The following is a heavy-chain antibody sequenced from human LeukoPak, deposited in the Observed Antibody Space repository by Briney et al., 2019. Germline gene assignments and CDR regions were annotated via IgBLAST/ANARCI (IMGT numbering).Heavy chain of an antibody. Sequence: GGSLRLSCAAAVLTFDRYDMYWGRQSPGKGPEWVSYISASGISIKYADSVKGRFTISRDNAKNLVYLQMDSLRAEDTAVYYCVMSAAGLHRTISTEYFQHWGQGTPVIVSS. CDR2: ISASGISI. CDR3: VMSAAGLHRTISTEYFQH. V-gene: IGHV3-48*03. D-gene: IGHD6-13*01. CDR1: VLTFDRYD. J-gene: IGHJ1*01.